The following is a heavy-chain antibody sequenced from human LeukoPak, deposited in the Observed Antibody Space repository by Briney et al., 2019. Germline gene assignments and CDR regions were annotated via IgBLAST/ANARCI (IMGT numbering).Heavy chain of an antibody. Sequence: GGSLRLSCAASGFTFYTYAMTWVRQAPGKGLEWVSSISGSGDNTYYADSVKGRFTVSRDNSKNTLYLQMSSLRAEDTAVYYCAKTPGDCTGGTCYSFDYWGQGSLVTVSS. CDR3: AKTPGDCTGGTCYSFDY. V-gene: IGHV3-23*01. D-gene: IGHD2-15*01. CDR2: ISGSGDNT. CDR1: GFTFYTYA. J-gene: IGHJ4*02.